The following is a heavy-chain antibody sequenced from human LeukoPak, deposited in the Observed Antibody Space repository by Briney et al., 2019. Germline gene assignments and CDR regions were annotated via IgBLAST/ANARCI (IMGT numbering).Heavy chain of an antibody. D-gene: IGHD5-12*01. J-gene: IGHJ4*02. V-gene: IGHV3-30*02. CDR3: AREGHSGYDH. CDR2: IRYDGSNK. Sequence: PGGSLRLSCAASGFTFSSYGMHWVRQAPGKGLEWVAFIRYDGSNKYYADSVKGRFTISRDNAKNSLYLQMNSLRAEDTAVYYCAREGHSGYDHWGQGTLVTVSS. CDR1: GFTFSSYG.